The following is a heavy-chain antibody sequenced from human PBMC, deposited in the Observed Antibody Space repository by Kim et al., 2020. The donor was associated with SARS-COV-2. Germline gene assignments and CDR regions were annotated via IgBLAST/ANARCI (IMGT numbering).Heavy chain of an antibody. Sequence: GGSLRLSCAASGFTFSNAWMSWVRQAPGKGLEWVGRIKSKTDGGTTDYAAPVKGRFTISRDDSKNTLYLQMNSLKTEDTAVYYCTTEPLGSANYGMDVWGQGTTVTVSS. CDR3: TTEPLGSANYGMDV. CDR1: GFTFSNAW. CDR2: IKSKTDGGTT. V-gene: IGHV3-15*01. J-gene: IGHJ6*02.